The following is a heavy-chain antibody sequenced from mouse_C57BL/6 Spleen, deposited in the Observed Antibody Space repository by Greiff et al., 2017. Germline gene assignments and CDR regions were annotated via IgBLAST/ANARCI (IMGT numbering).Heavy chain of an antibody. CDR3: ARSTIYYGNGFAY. V-gene: IGHV1-69*01. J-gene: IGHJ3*01. D-gene: IGHD2-1*01. CDR2: IDPSDSYT. Sequence: QVQLQQPGAELVMPGASVKLSCKASGYTFTSYWMHWVKQRPGQGLEWIGEIDPSDSYTNYNQKFKGKSTLTVDKSSSTAYMQLSSLTSEDSAVYYCARSTIYYGNGFAYWGQGTLVTVSA. CDR1: GYTFTSYW.